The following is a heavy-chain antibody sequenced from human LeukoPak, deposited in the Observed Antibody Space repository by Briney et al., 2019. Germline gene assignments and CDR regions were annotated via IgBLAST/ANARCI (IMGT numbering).Heavy chain of an antibody. CDR3: AKDGGTSGFDP. D-gene: IGHD1-1*01. J-gene: IGHJ5*02. Sequence: GGSLRLSCAASGFTFSSYGMHWVLQAPGKGLEWVAVISYDGSNKYYADSVKGRFTISRDNSKNTLYLQMNSLRAEDTAVYYCAKDGGTSGFDPWGQGTLVTVSS. CDR2: ISYDGSNK. V-gene: IGHV3-30*18. CDR1: GFTFSSYG.